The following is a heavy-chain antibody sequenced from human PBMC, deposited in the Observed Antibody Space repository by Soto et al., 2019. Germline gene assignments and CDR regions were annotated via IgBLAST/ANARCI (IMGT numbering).Heavy chain of an antibody. Sequence: QVQLVQSGAEVKKPGSSVKVSCKASGGTFSSYAISWVRQAPGQGLEWMGGIIPIFGTANYARKLQGRVAITADKSAMPAYREWSSLRCDDTAVYYCARDSWGFGGGSFLSAPADYWGQGTLVTVSS. V-gene: IGHV1-69*06. CDR2: IIPIFGTA. CDR1: GGTFSSYA. J-gene: IGHJ4*02. CDR3: ARDSWGFGGGSFLSAPADY. D-gene: IGHD1-26*01.